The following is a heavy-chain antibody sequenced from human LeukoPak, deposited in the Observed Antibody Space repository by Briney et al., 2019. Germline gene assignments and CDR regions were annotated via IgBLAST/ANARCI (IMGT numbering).Heavy chain of an antibody. CDR3: TKDPSGDYIGAFDP. J-gene: IGHJ5*02. Sequence: GGSLRLSCAASGFSFSSFDVTWVRQARGKGLEWVSSITGGHYATYNTDSVKGRFTISRDNHKNTLYLQMNSLRADDTAIYYCTKDPSGDYIGAFDPWGQGTLVTVSS. D-gene: IGHD4-17*01. V-gene: IGHV3-23*01. CDR1: GFSFSSFD. CDR2: ITGGHYAT.